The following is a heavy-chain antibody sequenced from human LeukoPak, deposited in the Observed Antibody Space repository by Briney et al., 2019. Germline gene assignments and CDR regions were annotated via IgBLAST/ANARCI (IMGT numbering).Heavy chain of an antibody. CDR3: AKEFNRGLPDY. Sequence: GGSLRLSCAVSGVTFSSYWMSWVRQAPGKGLEWVANIKQDGSEKYYVDSVKGRFAISRDNSKNTLYLQMSGLRAEDTAVYYCAKEFNRGLPDYWGQGTLVTVPS. CDR2: IKQDGSEK. V-gene: IGHV3-7*01. D-gene: IGHD2-21*01. J-gene: IGHJ4*02. CDR1: GVTFSSYW.